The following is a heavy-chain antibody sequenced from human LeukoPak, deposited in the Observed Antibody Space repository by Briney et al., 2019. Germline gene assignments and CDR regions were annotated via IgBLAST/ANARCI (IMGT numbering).Heavy chain of an antibody. CDR1: GGTFSSYA. J-gene: IGHJ6*02. CDR3: ARDYGGIPYYYYYGMDV. V-gene: IGHV1-69*04. CDR2: IIPILGIA. D-gene: IGHD4-23*01. Sequence: SVKVSCRASGGTFSSYAISWVRQAPGQGLEWMGRIIPILGIANYAQKFQGRVTITANKSTSTAYMELSSLRSEDTAVYYCARDYGGIPYYYYYGMDVWGQGTTVTVSS.